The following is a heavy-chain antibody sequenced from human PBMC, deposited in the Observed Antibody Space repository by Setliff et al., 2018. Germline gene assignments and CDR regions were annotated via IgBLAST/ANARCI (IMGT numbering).Heavy chain of an antibody. Sequence: TLSLTCTVTGGSINSGPYYWTWIRQSAGKGLEWLGQIYSKGSMNYNPSLKSRVTISADSSKSQFFLRLTSVTAADTAIYYCARGDSSGNNYPVLDFWGQGTPVTVSS. CDR1: GGSINSGPYY. CDR2: IYSKGSM. V-gene: IGHV4-61*09. J-gene: IGHJ4*02. D-gene: IGHD5-18*01. CDR3: ARGDSSGNNYPVLDF.